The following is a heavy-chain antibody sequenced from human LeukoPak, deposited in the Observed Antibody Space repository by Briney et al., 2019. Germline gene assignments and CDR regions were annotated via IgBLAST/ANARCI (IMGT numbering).Heavy chain of an antibody. D-gene: IGHD5-24*01. V-gene: IGHV3-48*01. CDR3: ARDWFFNYNGVFDS. CDR1: GFTFVPNS. CDR2: ISYSRSSM. Sequence: PGGPLRLSGAAPGFTFVPNSMNGVRKAPGKGLKGVSYISYSRSSMYYADSVKGRFTISADNAKNSLYLQMNSLRAEDTAVYYCARDWFFNYNGVFDSWGQGTLVTVSS. J-gene: IGHJ4*02.